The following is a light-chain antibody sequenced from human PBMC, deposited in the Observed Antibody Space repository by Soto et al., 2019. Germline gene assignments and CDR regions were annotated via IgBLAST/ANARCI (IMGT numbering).Light chain of an antibody. CDR1: SSDVGGYNY. V-gene: IGLV2-14*01. J-gene: IGLJ1*01. CDR2: EVS. Sequence: QSALTQPASVSGSPGQSITISCTGTSSDVGGYNYVSWYQQHPGKAPKLMIYEVSNRPSGVSTRFSGSKSGNAASLTISGLQAEDEADYYCNSYTSSSTYVFGTGTQLTVL. CDR3: NSYTSSSTYV.